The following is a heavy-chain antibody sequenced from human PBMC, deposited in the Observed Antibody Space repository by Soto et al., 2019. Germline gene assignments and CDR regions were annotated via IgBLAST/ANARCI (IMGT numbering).Heavy chain of an antibody. CDR2: IIPVFGTP. V-gene: IGHV1-69*13. CDR3: DKERSVGYCITTTCPKPCYFYAMDV. CDR1: GATFTNYA. D-gene: IGHD2-2*01. Sequence: SVKGSCKASGATFTNYAFSWVRQAPGQGPEWMGGIIPVFGTPDYAQKFQGRVTITADESTRTASMELSKLRTEDADVYYCDKERSVGYCITTTCPKPCYFYAMDVWGQGTTVTVSS. J-gene: IGHJ6*02.